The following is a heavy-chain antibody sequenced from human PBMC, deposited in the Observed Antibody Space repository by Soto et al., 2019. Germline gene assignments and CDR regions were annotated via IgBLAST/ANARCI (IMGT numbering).Heavy chain of an antibody. V-gene: IGHV3-72*01. CDR1: GFSFSDHY. J-gene: IGHJ4*02. CDR3: VRRSGTYYYFDY. CDR2: IRNKANSYTT. Sequence: EVQLVESGGGLVQPGGSLRLSCAASGFSFSDHYMDWVRQAPGKGLEWVGRIRNKANSYTTEYAASVKGRFTISRDDSKNSLYLRMNSLKTEDTAVYYCVRRSGTYYYFDYWGQGTLVTVSS. D-gene: IGHD1-26*01.